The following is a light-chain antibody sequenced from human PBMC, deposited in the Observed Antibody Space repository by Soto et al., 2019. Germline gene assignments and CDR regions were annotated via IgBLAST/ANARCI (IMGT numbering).Light chain of an antibody. CDR3: QQPYSMPVT. J-gene: IGKJ2*01. Sequence: DVQMTQSPSSLSASVGDRVTITCRASQNIASFLNWYQQRPGTAPKLLIYATSNLESGVPSRFSGRGSATDFTLSIYSLQPEDFATYFCQQPYSMPVTFGQGTKLE. CDR2: ATS. V-gene: IGKV1-39*01. CDR1: QNIASF.